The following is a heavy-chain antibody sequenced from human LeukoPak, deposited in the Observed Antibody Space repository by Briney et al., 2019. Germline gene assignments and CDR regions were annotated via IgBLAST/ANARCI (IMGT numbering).Heavy chain of an antibody. CDR3: ARDYN. CDR2: IKPDGRET. V-gene: IGHV3-7*01. CDR1: GFTFSTYW. Sequence: GGSLRLSCTASGFTFSTYWIIWVRQAPGKGLEWVANIKPDGRETYYVDSVKGRFTISRDNAKSSLYLQMHSLRAEDTTVYYCARDYNLGQGTLVTVSS. J-gene: IGHJ4*02.